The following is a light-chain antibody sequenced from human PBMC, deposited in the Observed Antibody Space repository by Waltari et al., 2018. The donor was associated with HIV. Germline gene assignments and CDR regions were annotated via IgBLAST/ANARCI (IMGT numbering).Light chain of an antibody. Sequence: SYELTQPPSVSVSPGQTARITCSGDALPTHFAYWYQQKAGQAPLMVIYKDDKRPSGIPDRFSGSMSGTTVTLIISGVQPEDEADYYCESADDSGDHWVFGGGTKLSVL. CDR1: ALPTHF. CDR2: KDD. CDR3: ESADDSGDHWV. V-gene: IGLV3-25*03. J-gene: IGLJ3*02.